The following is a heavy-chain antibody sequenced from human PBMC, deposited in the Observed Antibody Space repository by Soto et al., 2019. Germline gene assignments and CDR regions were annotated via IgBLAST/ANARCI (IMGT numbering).Heavy chain of an antibody. J-gene: IGHJ5*02. CDR3: ARTIVAVPAALNWFDP. D-gene: IGHD2-2*01. V-gene: IGHV1-18*01. Sequence: ASVKVSCKASGYTFTSYGISWVRQAPGQGLEWMGWIRPYNGNANYAQKIQGRVTMTTDTSTNTAYMELRSLRSDDTAVNFCARTIVAVPAALNWFDPWGQGTLVTVSS. CDR2: IRPYNGNA. CDR1: GYTFTSYG.